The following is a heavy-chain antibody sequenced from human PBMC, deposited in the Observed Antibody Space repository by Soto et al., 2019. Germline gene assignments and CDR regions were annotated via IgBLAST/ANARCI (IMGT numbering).Heavy chain of an antibody. Sequence: EVQLLESGGRLVQPGGSLRLSCAASGFTFRSYAMNWVRQAPGKGLEWVSAIRASGGTTYYADSVKGRFTISRDNSKNTLYLQMNSLRAEDTVVYYCAKDLGNYYYDSSGYSSYGMDVWGQGTTVTVSS. V-gene: IGHV3-23*01. J-gene: IGHJ6*02. CDR1: GFTFRSYA. CDR3: AKDLGNYYYDSSGYSSYGMDV. CDR2: IRASGGTT. D-gene: IGHD3-22*01.